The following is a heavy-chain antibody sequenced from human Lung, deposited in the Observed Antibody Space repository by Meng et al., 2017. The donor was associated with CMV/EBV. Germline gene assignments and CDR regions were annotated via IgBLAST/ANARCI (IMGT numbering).Heavy chain of an antibody. D-gene: IGHD1-1*01. J-gene: IGHJ3*01. CDR1: GASISSNS. CDR3: AGPDDMGSSPHDPFDG. CDR2: ISYTGYI. V-gene: IGHV4-59*01. Sequence: SXTLSLXCTVSGASISSNSWSWSRRPPGKGLEYIGSISYTGYIEYNPSLKGRVAISLDTSKNHFSLKLTSVTAADTAMYYCAGPDDMGSSPHDPFDGSGQGXMVTVSS.